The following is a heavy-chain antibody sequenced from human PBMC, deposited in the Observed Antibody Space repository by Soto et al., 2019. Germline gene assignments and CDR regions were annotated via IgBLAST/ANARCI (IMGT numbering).Heavy chain of an antibody. CDR2: ISSSGGST. D-gene: IGHD5-18*01. Sequence: HPGGSLRLSCAASGFTFSSYAMSWVRQAPGKGLEWVSAISSSGGSTYYADPAKGRFTISRDNSKNTLYLQMNSLRAEDTAVYYCAKDLGYSYGDYFDYWGQGTLVTVSS. V-gene: IGHV3-23*01. CDR1: GFTFSSYA. J-gene: IGHJ4*02. CDR3: AKDLGYSYGDYFDY.